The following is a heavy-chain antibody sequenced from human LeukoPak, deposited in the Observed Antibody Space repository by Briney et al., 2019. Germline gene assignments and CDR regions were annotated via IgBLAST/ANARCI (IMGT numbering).Heavy chain of an antibody. V-gene: IGHV3-73*01. Sequence: GGSLRLSCAASGFTFSGSAMHWVRQASGKGLEWVGRIRNKANSYATAYAASVKGRFIISRDDSENTAYLQMNSLRAEDTAVYYCASYLTSIPSGMDVWGQGTTVTVSS. CDR1: GFTFSGSA. J-gene: IGHJ6*02. CDR2: IRNKANSYAT. D-gene: IGHD2/OR15-2a*01. CDR3: ASYLTSIPSGMDV.